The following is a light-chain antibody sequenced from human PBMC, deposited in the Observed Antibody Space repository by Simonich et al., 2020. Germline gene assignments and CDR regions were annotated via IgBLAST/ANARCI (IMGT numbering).Light chain of an antibody. J-gene: IGKJ1*01. CDR2: GAS. CDR1: QSVRSN. Sequence: EIVMTQSPATLSVSPGERPTLSCRASQSVRSNLAWYQQKPGHAPRLLIYGASTRATGIPARFSGSGSGTEFTLTISSMQSEDFAVYYCQQYNNWSWTFGQGTKVEIK. CDR3: QQYNNWSWT. V-gene: IGKV3-15*01.